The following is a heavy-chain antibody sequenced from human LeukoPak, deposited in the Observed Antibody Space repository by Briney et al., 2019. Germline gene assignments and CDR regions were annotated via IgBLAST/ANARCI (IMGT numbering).Heavy chain of an antibody. D-gene: IGHD1-20*01. CDR3: ARVITGAYRADY. CDR1: GYTFTSYS. CDR2: SSASNGKT. J-gene: IGHJ4*02. V-gene: IGHV1-18*01. Sequence: ASVKVSCKASGYTFTSYSFSWVRQAPGQGLEFMGWSSASNGKTNYAQKFRGRVTMTTDTSTTTAYMDLTSPRSDDTAVYYCARVITGAYRADYWGQGTPVTVSS.